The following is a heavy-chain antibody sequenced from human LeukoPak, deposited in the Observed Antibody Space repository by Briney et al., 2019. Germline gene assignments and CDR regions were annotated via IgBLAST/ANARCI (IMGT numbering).Heavy chain of an antibody. J-gene: IGHJ5*02. CDR1: GGSISSYY. CDR3: ARGSLLLWFGKDPHNWFDP. V-gene: IGHV4-59*01. Sequence: SETLSLTCTVSGGSISSYYWSWIRQPPGKGLEWIGYIYYSGSTNYNPSLKSRVTISVDTSKHQFSLKLSSVTAADTAVYYCARGSLLLWFGKDPHNWFDPWGQGTLVTVSS. D-gene: IGHD3-10*01. CDR2: IYYSGST.